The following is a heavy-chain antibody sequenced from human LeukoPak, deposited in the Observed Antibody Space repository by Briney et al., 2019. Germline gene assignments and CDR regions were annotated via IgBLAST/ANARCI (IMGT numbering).Heavy chain of an antibody. D-gene: IGHD1-1*01. CDR3: AKDAGTPYYYYYMDV. Sequence: GGSLRLSCAASGFTFSSYGMHWVRQAPGKGLEWVAFIRYDGSNKYYADSVKGRFTISRDNSKNSLYLQMNSLRTEDTALYYCAKDAGTPYYYYYMDVRGKGTTVTVSS. CDR1: GFTFSSYG. CDR2: IRYDGSNK. J-gene: IGHJ6*03. V-gene: IGHV3-30*02.